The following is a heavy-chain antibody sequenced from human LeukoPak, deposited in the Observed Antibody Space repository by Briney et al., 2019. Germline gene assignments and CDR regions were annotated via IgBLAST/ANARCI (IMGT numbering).Heavy chain of an antibody. CDR2: INTDGSSP. V-gene: IGHV3-74*01. J-gene: IGHJ4*02. Sequence: GGSLRLSCAASGFTFSAYWMHWVRQAPGKGLVWVSRINTDGSSPTYAASVKGRFTISRDNAKNTLYLQMNSLRAEDTAVYYCARGCVSSGSYYTVDYWGQGTLVTVSS. CDR1: GFTFSAYW. D-gene: IGHD1-26*01. CDR3: ARGCVSSGSYYTVDY.